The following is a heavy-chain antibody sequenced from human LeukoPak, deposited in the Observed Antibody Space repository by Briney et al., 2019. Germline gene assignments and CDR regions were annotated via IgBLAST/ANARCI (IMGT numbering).Heavy chain of an antibody. J-gene: IGHJ4*02. CDR1: GFTFSSYA. V-gene: IGHV3-23*01. CDR2: ISGSGGST. D-gene: IGHD5-18*01. Sequence: GGSLRLSCAASGFTFSSYAMSWVRQAPGKGLEWVSAISGSGGSTYYADSVKGRFTISRDNSKNTLYLQMNSLRAEDTAVYYCASSSGYSYEIDYWGQGTLVTVSS. CDR3: ASSSGYSYEIDY.